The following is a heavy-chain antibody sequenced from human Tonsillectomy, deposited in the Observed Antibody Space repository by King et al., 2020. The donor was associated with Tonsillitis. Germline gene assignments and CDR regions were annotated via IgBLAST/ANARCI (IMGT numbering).Heavy chain of an antibody. V-gene: IGHV5-51*01. J-gene: IGHJ4*01. Sequence: VQLVESGAELKKSGDSLKISCEGSGYPFRSYWIGWVRQLPGKGLEWMGIIYSDDSDTRYSPSFEGQVTISVDKSIRTAYLQWASLKASDTGIYYCARHIGYANSGGFAGGFDLWGHGTLVTVSS. CDR3: ARHIGYANSGGFAGGFDL. D-gene: IGHD2-2*03. CDR1: GYPFRSYW. CDR2: IYSDDSDT.